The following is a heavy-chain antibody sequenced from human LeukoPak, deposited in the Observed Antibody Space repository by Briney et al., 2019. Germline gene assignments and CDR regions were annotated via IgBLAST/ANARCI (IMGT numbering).Heavy chain of an antibody. CDR1: GFTFSSYE. CDR2: ISNSGSTI. CDR3: AELGITMIGGV. D-gene: IGHD3-10*02. Sequence: GGSLRLSCAASGFTFSSYEMNWVRQAPGKGLECVSYISNSGSTIYYADSVKCRFTISRDNAKNSLYLQMNSLRAEDTAVYYCAELGITMIGGVWGKGTTVTISS. J-gene: IGHJ6*04. V-gene: IGHV3-48*03.